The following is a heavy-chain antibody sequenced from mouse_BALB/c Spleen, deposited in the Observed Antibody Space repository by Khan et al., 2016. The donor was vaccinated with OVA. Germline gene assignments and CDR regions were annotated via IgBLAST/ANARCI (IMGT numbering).Heavy chain of an antibody. J-gene: IGHJ3*01. V-gene: IGHV1S34*01. Sequence: LVKTGASVKISCKASGYSFTGYYMHWVKQSHGKSLEWIGYISCYNGATSYNQKFKGKATFTVDTSSSTAYMQFNSLTSEDSAVYDCARGDSDGSSEFAYWGQGNLVTVSA. CDR1: GYSFTGYY. D-gene: IGHD1-1*01. CDR3: ARGDSDGSSEFAY. CDR2: ISCYNGAT.